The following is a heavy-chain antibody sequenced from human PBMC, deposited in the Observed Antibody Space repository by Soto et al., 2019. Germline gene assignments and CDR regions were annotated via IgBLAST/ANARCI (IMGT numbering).Heavy chain of an antibody. CDR2: IIPIFGTA. D-gene: IGHD3-22*01. J-gene: IGHJ4*02. CDR1: GGSFNRHT. CDR3: ASSWVYDSTAYYYAY. V-gene: IGHV1-69*19. Sequence: QVQLVQSGAEVRKPGSSVRVSCKASGGSFNRHTISWVRQAPGQGLEWMGVIIPIFGTANHAQKFQGRVTNIADEATSTVYIEFSSQRSDDTAIYYCASSWVYDSTAYYYAYLGQGTLVIGSS.